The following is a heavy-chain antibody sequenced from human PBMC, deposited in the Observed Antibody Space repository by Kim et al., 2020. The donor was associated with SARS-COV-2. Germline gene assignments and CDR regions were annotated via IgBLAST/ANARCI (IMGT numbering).Heavy chain of an antibody. V-gene: IGHV1-69*01. J-gene: IGHJ5*02. Sequence: QGRVTITADESTSTAYMELSSLRSEDTAVYYCARDRTGDGSGSYYNAFDPWGQGTLVTVSS. D-gene: IGHD3-10*01. CDR3: ARDRTGDGSGSYYNAFDP.